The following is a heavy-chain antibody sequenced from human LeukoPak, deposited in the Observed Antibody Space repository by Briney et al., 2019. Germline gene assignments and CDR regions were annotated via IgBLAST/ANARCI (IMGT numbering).Heavy chain of an antibody. J-gene: IGHJ4*02. V-gene: IGHV3-74*01. CDR3: AKDERNWNYNLASQTYD. Sequence: SGGSLRLSCAASGFTFSSYWMHWVRQAPGKGLVWVSRINTDGSSTSYADSVKGRFTISRDNAKNTLYLQMSSLRAEDTAVYYCAKDERNWNYNLASQTYDWGQGTLVTVSS. CDR2: INTDGSST. CDR1: GFTFSSYW. D-gene: IGHD1-7*01.